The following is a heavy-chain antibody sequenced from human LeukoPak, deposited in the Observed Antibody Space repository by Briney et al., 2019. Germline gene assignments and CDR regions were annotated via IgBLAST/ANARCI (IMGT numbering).Heavy chain of an antibody. CDR3: AKGGVFGAFDI. D-gene: IGHD3-3*01. Sequence: GGSLTLSCAASGFTFSSYAMSWVRQPPGEGLEWVSDISDSGGSTYYPDSVKGRFTISRDNSKNTLYLQMHSLRAEDTAVYYCAKGGVFGAFDIWGQGTMVTVYS. CDR1: GFTFSSYA. J-gene: IGHJ3*02. V-gene: IGHV3-23*01. CDR2: ISDSGGST.